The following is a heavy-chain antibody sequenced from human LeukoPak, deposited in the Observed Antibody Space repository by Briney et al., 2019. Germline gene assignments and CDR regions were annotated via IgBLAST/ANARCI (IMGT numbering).Heavy chain of an antibody. Sequence: GGSLRLSCAASGFTFSSYAMSWVRQAPGKGLEWVSVISGNGRSTYYADSVKGRFTISRDNSKNTLYLQMNSLRAEDTAVYYCAKDSTAIPVDYWGQGTLVTVSS. J-gene: IGHJ4*02. CDR3: AKDSTAIPVDY. CDR1: GFTFSSYA. CDR2: ISGNGRST. V-gene: IGHV3-23*01. D-gene: IGHD2-21*02.